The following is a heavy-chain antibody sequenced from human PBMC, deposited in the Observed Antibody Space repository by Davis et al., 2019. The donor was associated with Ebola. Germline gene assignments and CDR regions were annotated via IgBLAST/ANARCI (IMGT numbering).Heavy chain of an antibody. D-gene: IGHD2-2*01. CDR2: LYSSGST. CDR3: ARASVGTSCYGS. V-gene: IGHV3-53*01. Sequence: GESLKISCATSGLTVSRRYMSWVRQTPGKGLEWVSDLYSSGSTFYADSVKGRFTISRDDSKNTVYLQMFSLRADDTAVYYCARASVGTSCYGSWGQGTLVTVSS. J-gene: IGHJ5*02. CDR1: GLTVSRRY.